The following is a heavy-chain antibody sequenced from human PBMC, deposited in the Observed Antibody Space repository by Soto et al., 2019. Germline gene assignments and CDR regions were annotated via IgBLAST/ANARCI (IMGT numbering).Heavy chain of an antibody. D-gene: IGHD3-16*01. CDR3: ARVGARGYEYIWGSPRGLYY. Sequence: QVQLVESGGGLVKPGGSLRLSCAASGFTFSDYYMSWIRQAPGKGLEWVSYISSSGSTIYYADSVKGRFTISRDNARNSLYLQMNSLRAEDTAVYYCARVGARGYEYIWGSPRGLYYWGQGTLVTVSS. J-gene: IGHJ4*02. CDR2: ISSSGSTI. V-gene: IGHV3-11*01. CDR1: GFTFSDYY.